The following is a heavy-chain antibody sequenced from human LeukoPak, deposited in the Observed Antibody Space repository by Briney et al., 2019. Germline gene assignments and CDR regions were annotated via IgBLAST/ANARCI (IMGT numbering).Heavy chain of an antibody. J-gene: IGHJ6*03. D-gene: IGHD1-14*01. CDR1: GFSISSGYF. Sequence: KASETLSLTCAVSGFSISSGYFWAWIRQSPGKGLEWIGSIFHSGITYYNPSLKSRITISVDTSKNQFSLKLSSVTAADTAVYYCARGTTPPGYYYYYMDVWGKGTTVTVSS. CDR3: ARGTTPPGYYYYYMDV. V-gene: IGHV4-38-2*01. CDR2: IFHSGIT.